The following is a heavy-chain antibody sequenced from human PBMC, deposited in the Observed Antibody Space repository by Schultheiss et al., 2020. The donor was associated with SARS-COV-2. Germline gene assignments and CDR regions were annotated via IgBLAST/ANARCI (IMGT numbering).Heavy chain of an antibody. J-gene: IGHJ6*02. CDR2: IGTAGDT. CDR3: ARWKDGYNRPNYYGMDV. V-gene: IGHV3-13*01. D-gene: IGHD5-24*01. Sequence: GGSLRLSCAASGFTFSSYDMHWVRQATGKGLEWVSAIGTAGDTYYPGSVKGRFTISRDNSKSTHFLQMNSLRAEDTAVYYCARWKDGYNRPNYYGMDVWGQGTTVTVSS. CDR1: GFTFSSYD.